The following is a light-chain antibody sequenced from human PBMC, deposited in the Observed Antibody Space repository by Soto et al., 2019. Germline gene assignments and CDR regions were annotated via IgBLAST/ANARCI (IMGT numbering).Light chain of an antibody. CDR2: EDN. CDR1: SGSIASNY. V-gene: IGLV6-57*04. J-gene: IGLJ2*01. Sequence: NFMLTQPHSVSESPGKTVTISCTRSSGSIASNYVQWYQQRPGSAPTTVIYEDNQRPSGVPDRFSGSIDSSSNSASLTISGLKTEDEADYYCQSYDSSNVVFGGGTNVTVL. CDR3: QSYDSSNVV.